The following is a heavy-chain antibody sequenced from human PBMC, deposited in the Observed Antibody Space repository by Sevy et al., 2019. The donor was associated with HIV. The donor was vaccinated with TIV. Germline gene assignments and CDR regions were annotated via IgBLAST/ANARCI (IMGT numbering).Heavy chain of an antibody. CDR3: ARFKTYYDFWSSRKYYYYGMDV. CDR1: GGSFSGYY. J-gene: IGHJ6*02. Sequence: SETLSLTCAVYGGSFSGYYWSWIRQPPGKGLEWIGEINHSGSTNYNPSLKSRVTISVDTSKNQFSLKLSSVTAADTAVNYCARFKTYYDFWSSRKYYYYGMDVWGQGTTVTVSS. CDR2: INHSGST. D-gene: IGHD3-3*01. V-gene: IGHV4-34*01.